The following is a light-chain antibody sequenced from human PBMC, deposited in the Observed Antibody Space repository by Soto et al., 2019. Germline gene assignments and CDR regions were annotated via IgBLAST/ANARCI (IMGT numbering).Light chain of an antibody. CDR1: QSIRSY. V-gene: IGKV1-39*01. J-gene: IGKJ1*01. CDR3: QQYDSSPRT. CDR2: DAS. Sequence: DIQLTQSPSSLSASVGDKVTITCRASQSIRSYLNWVQQKPGKAPKLLIYDASSLQTGVPSRFSGSGSGTDFSLTISRLEPEDFAVYYCQQYDSSPRTFGQGTKVEIK.